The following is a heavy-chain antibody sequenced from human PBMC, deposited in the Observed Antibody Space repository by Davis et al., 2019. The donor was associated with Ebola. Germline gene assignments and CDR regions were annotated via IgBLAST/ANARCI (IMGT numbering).Heavy chain of an antibody. V-gene: IGHV1-18*01. Sequence: ASVKVSCKASGYTFTSYGISWVRQAPGQGLEWMGWISAYNGNTNYAQKLQGRVTMTTDTSTSTAYMELSGLRSEDAALYYCAASAGTVGKFDYWGQGTLVTVSS. J-gene: IGHJ4*02. D-gene: IGHD1-14*01. CDR2: ISAYNGNT. CDR3: AASAGTVGKFDY. CDR1: GYTFTSYG.